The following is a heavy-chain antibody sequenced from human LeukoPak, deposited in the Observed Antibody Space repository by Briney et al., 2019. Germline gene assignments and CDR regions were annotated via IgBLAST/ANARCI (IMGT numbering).Heavy chain of an antibody. CDR1: GGSFGGYY. D-gene: IGHD3-3*01. CDR2: INHSGST. V-gene: IGHV4-34*01. Sequence: SETLSLTCAVYGGSFGGYYWSWIRQPPGKGLEWIGEINHSGSTNYNPSLKSRVTISVDTSKNQFSLKLSSVTAADTAVYYCARAGLRFHSRGVYFQHWGQGTLVTVSS. CDR3: ARAGLRFHSRGVYFQH. J-gene: IGHJ1*01.